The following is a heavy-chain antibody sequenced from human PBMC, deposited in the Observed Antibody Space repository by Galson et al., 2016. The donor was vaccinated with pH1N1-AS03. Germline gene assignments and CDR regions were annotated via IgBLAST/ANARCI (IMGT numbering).Heavy chain of an antibody. CDR3: ARQDSSGYFHGLDV. Sequence: SLRLSCAASGFTFTTNWMHWVRQSPGGGLVWVSSINNEGTSTRGTDSVKGRFFISRDNAKNTVYLQMNSLRAEDTAVYYCARQDSSGYFHGLDVWGRGTTVTVSS. CDR2: INNEGTST. V-gene: IGHV3-74*01. D-gene: IGHD3-22*01. CDR1: GFTFTTNW. J-gene: IGHJ3*01.